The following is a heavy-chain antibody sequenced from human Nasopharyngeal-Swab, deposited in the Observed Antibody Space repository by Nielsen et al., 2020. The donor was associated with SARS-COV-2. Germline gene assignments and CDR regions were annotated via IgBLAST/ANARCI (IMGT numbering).Heavy chain of an antibody. V-gene: IGHV3-30-3*01. CDR1: GFTFSSYA. Sequence: GESLKISCAASGFTFSSYATHWVLQAPGKGLEWVAVISYDGSNKYYADSVKGRFTISRDNSKNTLYLQMNSLRAEDTAVYYCARVLGDYGDSWGQGTLVTVSS. D-gene: IGHD1-26*01. J-gene: IGHJ4*02. CDR3: ARVLGDYGDS. CDR2: ISYDGSNK.